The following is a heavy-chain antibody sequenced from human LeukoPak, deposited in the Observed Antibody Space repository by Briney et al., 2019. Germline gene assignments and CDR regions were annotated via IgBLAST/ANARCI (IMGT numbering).Heavy chain of an antibody. D-gene: IGHD1-26*01. CDR3: ARYSGSYYYFDY. CDR2: MNPNSGNT. V-gene: IGHV1-8*03. CDR1: GYTFTSYD. J-gene: IGHJ4*02. Sequence: ASVKVSCKASGYTFTSYDINWVRQATGQGLEWMGWMNPNSGNTGYAQKFQGRLTITRNTSISTAYMELSSLRSEDTAVYYCARYSGSYYYFDYWGQGTLVTVSS.